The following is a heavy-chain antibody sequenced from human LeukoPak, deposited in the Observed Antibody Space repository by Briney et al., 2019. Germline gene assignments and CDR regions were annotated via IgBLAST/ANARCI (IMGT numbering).Heavy chain of an antibody. J-gene: IGHJ3*02. Sequence: GGSLRLSCVTSGFTFGNHAMHWVRQGPGKGLEWVAVISDDGSSKFYADSVKGRFTIFRDNSKNTLFLQINSLRPEDTAVYYCARVDDLDAFDMWGQGTLVTVSS. D-gene: IGHD2-2*03. V-gene: IGHV3-30*04. CDR3: ARVDDLDAFDM. CDR1: GFTFGNHA. CDR2: ISDDGSSK.